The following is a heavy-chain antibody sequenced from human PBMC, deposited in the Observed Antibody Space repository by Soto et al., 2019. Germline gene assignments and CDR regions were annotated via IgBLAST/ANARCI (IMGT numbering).Heavy chain of an antibody. V-gene: IGHV4-30-4*01. J-gene: IGHJ5*02. CDR2: IYYSGST. D-gene: IGHD3-22*01. CDR1: GDSISSGDYY. CDR3: ARDLAYYYDSSGSTRWFDP. Sequence: SSETLSLTCTVSGDSISSGDYYWSWIRQPPGKGLEWIGYIYYSGSTYYNPSLKSRVTISVDTSKNQFSLKLSSVTAADTAVYYCARDLAYYYDSSGSTRWFDPWGQGTLVTVSS.